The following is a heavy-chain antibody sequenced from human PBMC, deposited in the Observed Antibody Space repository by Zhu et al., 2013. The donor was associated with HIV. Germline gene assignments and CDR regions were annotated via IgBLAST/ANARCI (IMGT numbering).Heavy chain of an antibody. CDR1: GYTFTDYY. V-gene: IGHV1-2*02. CDR2: INPNSGGT. D-gene: IGHD3-3*01. CDR3: ARNYDFWSGYYTGGDYYYYMDV. Sequence: VKVSCKASGYTFTDYYMHWVRQAPGQGLEWMGWINPNSGGTNYVQKFQGRVTMTRDTSISTAYMELSRLRSDDTAVYYCARNYDFWSGYYTGGDYYYYMDVWGKGTTVTVSS. J-gene: IGHJ6*03.